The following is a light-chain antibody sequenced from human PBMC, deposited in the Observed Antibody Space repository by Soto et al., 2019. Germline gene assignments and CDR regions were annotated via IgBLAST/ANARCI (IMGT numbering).Light chain of an antibody. J-gene: IGLJ3*02. Sequence: QSALTQPPSVSGSPGQSVTISCTGTISDVGFYARVSWYQQPPGTAPKMIIYDVNKRPSGVPDRFSGSKSGNTASLTISWLQAEDEADYYCCSYAHTSRVFGGGTKLTVL. V-gene: IGLV2-18*02. CDR3: CSYAHTSRV. CDR2: DVN. CDR1: ISDVGFYAR.